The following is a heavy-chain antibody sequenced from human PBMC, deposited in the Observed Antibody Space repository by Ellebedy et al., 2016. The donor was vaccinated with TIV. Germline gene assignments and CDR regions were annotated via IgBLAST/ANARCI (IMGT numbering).Heavy chain of an antibody. V-gene: IGHV3-74*01. D-gene: IGHD6-13*01. CDR2: IMGDGSSA. J-gene: IGHJ4*02. Sequence: GGSLRPSCAASGFTFTSYWMHWVRQAPGKELVWVSRIMGDGSSAGYADSVKGRFTISRDNAKNTLYLQMNRLRAEDTAVYYCARGGIVAAVDYWGQGTLVTVSS. CDR1: GFTFTSYW. CDR3: ARGGIVAAVDY.